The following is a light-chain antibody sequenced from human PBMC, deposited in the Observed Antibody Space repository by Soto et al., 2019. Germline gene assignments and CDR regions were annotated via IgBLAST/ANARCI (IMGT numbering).Light chain of an antibody. V-gene: IGKV2-28*01. CDR1: QILLHSNGYNY. CDR2: LGS. Sequence: IVMTQSALSLPVTPAEPASISCRSSQILLHSNGYNYLDWYLQKPGQSPQLLIYLGSNRSSGVPDRFSGSGSGTDFTLKISRVEAEDVGVYYCMQALQTPRTFGGGTKVDIK. CDR3: MQALQTPRT. J-gene: IGKJ4*01.